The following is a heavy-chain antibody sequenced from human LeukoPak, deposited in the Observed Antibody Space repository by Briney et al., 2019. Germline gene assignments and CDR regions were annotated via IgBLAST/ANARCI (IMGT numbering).Heavy chain of an antibody. CDR3: AAERPLQPFDY. J-gene: IGHJ4*02. D-gene: IGHD1-1*01. CDR1: GFTFSDYY. V-gene: IGHV3-11*01. CDR2: ISRSGSTI. Sequence: GGSLRLSCAASGFTFSDYYMSWIRQAPGKGLEWVSYISRSGSTIYYADSVKGRFTISRDNAKNSLYLQMNSLRAEDTAVYYCAAERPLQPFDYWGQGTLVTVSS.